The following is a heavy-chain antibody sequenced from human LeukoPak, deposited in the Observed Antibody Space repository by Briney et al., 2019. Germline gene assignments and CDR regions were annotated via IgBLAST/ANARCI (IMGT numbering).Heavy chain of an antibody. V-gene: IGHV2-5*01. CDR3: AHSSDGYYYGLNS. CDR2: IYWTDDK. Sequence: QPRXKALXXLALIYWTDDKPYSPSLRSSLTITKHTSKNQVVLTLTNMAPVDTGTYYCAHSSDGYYYGLNSWGQGTLVTVSS. D-gene: IGHD3-22*01. J-gene: IGHJ4*02.